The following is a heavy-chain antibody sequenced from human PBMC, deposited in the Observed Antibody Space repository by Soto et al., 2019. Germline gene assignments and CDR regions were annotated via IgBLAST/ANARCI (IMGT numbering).Heavy chain of an antibody. V-gene: IGHV1-69*02. CDR3: ARGGIAVAEPNFDY. Sequence: QVQLVQSGAEVKKPGSSVKVSCKASGGTFSSYTISWVRQAPGQGREWMGRIIPILGIANYAQKFQGRVKITADKSTSTAYMELSSLRAEETAVYYCARGGIAVAEPNFDYWGQGTLVTVSS. J-gene: IGHJ4*02. CDR1: GGTFSSYT. D-gene: IGHD6-19*01. CDR2: IIPILGIA.